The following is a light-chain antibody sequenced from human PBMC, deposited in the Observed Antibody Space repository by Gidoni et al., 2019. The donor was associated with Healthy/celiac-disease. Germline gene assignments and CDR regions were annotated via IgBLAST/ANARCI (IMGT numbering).Light chain of an antibody. CDR3: QAWDSSTAV. J-gene: IGLJ2*01. Sequence: SYELTQPPSVSVSQGQTASITCSGDKLGDKYACWYQQKPGQSPVLVIYQDSKRPSGIPARFSGSNSGNTATLTIGGTQAMDEADYYCQAWDSSTAVFGGGTKLTVL. CDR2: QDS. CDR1: KLGDKY. V-gene: IGLV3-1*01.